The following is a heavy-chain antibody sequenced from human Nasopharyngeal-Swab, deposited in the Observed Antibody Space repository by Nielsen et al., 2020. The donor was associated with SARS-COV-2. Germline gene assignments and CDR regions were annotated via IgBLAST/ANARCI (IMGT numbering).Heavy chain of an antibody. Sequence: GESLKISCAASGFTFSSYAMHWVRQAPGKGLEWVAVISYDGSNKYYADSVKGRFTISRDNSKNTLYLQMNSLRAEDTAVYYCASPGLWYGDYEPLDYWGQGTLVTVSS. CDR2: ISYDGSNK. CDR3: ASPGLWYGDYEPLDY. J-gene: IGHJ4*02. D-gene: IGHD4-17*01. V-gene: IGHV3-30-3*01. CDR1: GFTFSSYA.